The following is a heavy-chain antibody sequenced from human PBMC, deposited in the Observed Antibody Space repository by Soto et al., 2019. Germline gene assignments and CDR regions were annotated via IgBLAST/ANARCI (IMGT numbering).Heavy chain of an antibody. J-gene: IGHJ5*02. V-gene: IGHV1-69*01. D-gene: IGHD6-6*01. Sequence: QVQLVQSGAEVKKPGSSVKVSCKASGGTFSSYAISWVRQAPGQGLEWMGGIIPIFGTANYAQKFQGRVTITADESTSTAYMELSSLRSEDTAVYYCARDGYRSSPGPSVWFDPWGQGTLVTVSS. CDR3: ARDGYRSSPGPSVWFDP. CDR1: GGTFSSYA. CDR2: IIPIFGTA.